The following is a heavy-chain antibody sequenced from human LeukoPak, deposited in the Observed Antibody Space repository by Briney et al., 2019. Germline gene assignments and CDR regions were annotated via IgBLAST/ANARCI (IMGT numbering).Heavy chain of an antibody. CDR3: AREVAPAGHTSGWDYFDY. D-gene: IGHD6-19*01. CDR2: ISRSGGPL. V-gene: IGHV3-48*03. CDR1: GFTFSSYE. Sequence: PGGSLRLSCVASGFTFSSYEMNWVRQAPGKGLEWVSYISRSGGPLYYADSVKGRFTISRDNAKNSLYLQMNSLKAEDTALYYCAREVAPAGHTSGWDYFDYWGQGTLVTVSS. J-gene: IGHJ4*02.